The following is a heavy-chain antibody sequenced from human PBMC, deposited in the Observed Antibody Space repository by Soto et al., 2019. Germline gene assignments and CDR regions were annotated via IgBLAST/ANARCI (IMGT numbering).Heavy chain of an antibody. CDR2: INDDGSTT. CDR3: ARGNYGPDY. Sequence: GGSLRLSCAASGFTFSSYWMHWVRQAPGKGLVWVSRINDDGSTTTYADSVKGRFTISRDNAKNTLFMQMDSLRAEDMGVYYCARGNYGPDYWGQGTLVTVSS. J-gene: IGHJ4*02. CDR1: GFTFSSYW. V-gene: IGHV3-74*03. D-gene: IGHD3-10*01.